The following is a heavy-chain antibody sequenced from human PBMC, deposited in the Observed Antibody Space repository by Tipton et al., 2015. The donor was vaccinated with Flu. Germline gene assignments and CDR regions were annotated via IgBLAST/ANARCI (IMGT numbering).Heavy chain of an antibody. J-gene: IGHJ4*02. Sequence: AASGLTFSSYAMHWVRQAPGKGLEWVALISYDGNTEYYADSVRGRFTIPRDNSKNTLDLQMNSLRAEDTAVYYRATNWFSNSWSPFDYWGQGSLVSVSS. D-gene: IGHD6-13*01. CDR3: ATNWFSNSWSPFDY. CDR2: ISYDGNTE. V-gene: IGHV3-30-3*01. CDR1: GLTFSSYA.